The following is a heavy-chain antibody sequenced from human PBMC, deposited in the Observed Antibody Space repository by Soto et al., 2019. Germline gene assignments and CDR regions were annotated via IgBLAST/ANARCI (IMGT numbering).Heavy chain of an antibody. CDR2: ISSTTNYI. CDR1: GFTFTRYS. Sequence: GGSLRLSCAASGFTFTRYSMNWVRQAPGKGLEWVSSISSTTNYIYYGDSMKGRFTISRDNAKNSLYLEMNSLRAEDTAVYYCARESXDLTSNFDYWGQGTLVTVSS. V-gene: IGHV3-21*06. CDR3: ARESXDLTSNFDY. J-gene: IGHJ4*02.